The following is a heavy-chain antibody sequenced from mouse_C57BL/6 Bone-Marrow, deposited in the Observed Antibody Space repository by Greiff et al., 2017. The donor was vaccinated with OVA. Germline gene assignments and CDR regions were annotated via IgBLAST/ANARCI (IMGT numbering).Heavy chain of an antibody. V-gene: IGHV14-2*01. CDR3: ARKLRFFYAMDY. Sequence: VQLQQSGAELVKPGASVKLSCTASGFHIKDYYMHWVKQRTEQGLEWIGRIDPEDGETKYAPKCQGKATITADTSSNTAYLQLSSLTSEDTAVYYCARKLRFFYAMDYWGQGTSVTVSS. J-gene: IGHJ4*01. D-gene: IGHD1-1*01. CDR1: GFHIKDYY. CDR2: IDPEDGET.